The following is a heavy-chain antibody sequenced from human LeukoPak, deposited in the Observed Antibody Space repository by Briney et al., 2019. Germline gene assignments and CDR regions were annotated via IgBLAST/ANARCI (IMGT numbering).Heavy chain of an antibody. J-gene: IGHJ5*02. V-gene: IGHV4-59*08. D-gene: IGHD6-13*01. CDR3: ARHIYGGTAAPGWFDP. CDR2: IYYSGST. CDR1: GGSISSYY. Sequence: SETLSLTCTVSGGSISSYYWSWIRQPPGKGLEWIGYIYYSGSTNYNPSLKSRVTISVDTSKNQFSLKLSSVTAADTAVYYCARHIYGGTAAPGWFDPWGQGTLVTVSS.